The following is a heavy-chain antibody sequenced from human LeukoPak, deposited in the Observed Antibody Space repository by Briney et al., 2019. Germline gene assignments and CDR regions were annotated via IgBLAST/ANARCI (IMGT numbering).Heavy chain of an antibody. V-gene: IGHV3-7*01. J-gene: IGHJ4*02. CDR3: AREDDYGYFDY. Sequence: PGGSLRLSCAATGFTFSIYWMSWVRQAPGKGLEWVANIKQDGSEKYYVDSVKGRFTISRDNAKNSLYLQMNSLRAEDTAVYYCAREDDYGYFDYWGQGTLVTVSS. CDR1: GFTFSIYW. CDR2: IKQDGSEK. D-gene: IGHD4-17*01.